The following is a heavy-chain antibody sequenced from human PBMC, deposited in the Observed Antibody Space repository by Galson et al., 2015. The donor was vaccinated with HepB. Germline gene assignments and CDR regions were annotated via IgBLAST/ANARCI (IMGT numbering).Heavy chain of an antibody. Sequence: SLRLSCAASGFTVSSNYMSWVRQAPGKGLEWVSVIYSGGSTYYADSVKGRFTISRDNSKNTLYLQMNSLRAEDTAVYYCARCPGYSGSEGFDYWGQGTLVTVSS. CDR1: GFTVSSNY. V-gene: IGHV3-53*01. D-gene: IGHD5-12*01. J-gene: IGHJ4*02. CDR2: IYSGGST. CDR3: ARCPGYSGSEGFDY.